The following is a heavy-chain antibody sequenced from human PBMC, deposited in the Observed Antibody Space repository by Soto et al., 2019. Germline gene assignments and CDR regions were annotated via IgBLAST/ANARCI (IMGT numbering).Heavy chain of an antibody. CDR3: ARWWSGSRQGFDP. V-gene: IGHV4-31*03. Sequence: SETLSLTCSVSSASLSSSTYYWSWIRQHPGKGLEWIGYIYYSGSTYYNPSLKSRVTISVDTSKNQFSLKLSSVTAADTAVYYCARWWSGSRQGFDPWGQGTLVTVSS. D-gene: IGHD3-3*01. J-gene: IGHJ5*02. CDR1: SASLSSSTYY. CDR2: IYYSGST.